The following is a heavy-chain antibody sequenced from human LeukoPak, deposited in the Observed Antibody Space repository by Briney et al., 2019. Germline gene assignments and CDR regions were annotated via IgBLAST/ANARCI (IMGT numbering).Heavy chain of an antibody. Sequence: KPSETLSLTCAVYGGSLSGYYWSWIRQPPGKGLEWIGEINHSGSTNYNPSLKSRVTISVDTSKNQFSLKLSSVTAADTAVYYCARGPPLYYDYVWGSYRWYYFDYWGQGTLVTVSS. CDR3: ARGPPLYYDYVWGSYRWYYFDY. CDR1: GGSLSGYY. CDR2: INHSGST. D-gene: IGHD3-16*02. V-gene: IGHV4-34*01. J-gene: IGHJ4*02.